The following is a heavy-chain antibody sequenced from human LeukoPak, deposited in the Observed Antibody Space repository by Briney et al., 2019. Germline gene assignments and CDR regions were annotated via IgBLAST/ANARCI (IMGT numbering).Heavy chain of an antibody. V-gene: IGHV3-23*01. Sequence: PGGSLRLSCAASGFTFSSYGMSWVRQAPGKGLEWVSAISGSGGSTYYADSVKGRFTISRDNSKDTLFLQMNSLRAEDTALYYCAKLPRSSGLPSSWGQGTLVTVSS. D-gene: IGHD3-22*01. CDR1: GFTFSSYG. CDR2: ISGSGGST. J-gene: IGHJ5*02. CDR3: AKLPRSSGLPSS.